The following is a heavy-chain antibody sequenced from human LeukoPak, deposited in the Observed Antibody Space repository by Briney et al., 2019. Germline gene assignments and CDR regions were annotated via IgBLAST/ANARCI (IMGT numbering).Heavy chain of an antibody. J-gene: IGHJ4*02. CDR3: ARVNGDYGDLHY. D-gene: IGHD4-17*01. V-gene: IGHV1-69*04. Sequence: SVTVSCKASGGTFSSYAISWVRQAPGQGLEWMGRIIPILGIANYAQKFQGRVTITADKSTSTAYMELSSLRSEDTAVYYCARVNGDYGDLHYWGQGTLVTVSS. CDR2: IIPILGIA. CDR1: GGTFSSYA.